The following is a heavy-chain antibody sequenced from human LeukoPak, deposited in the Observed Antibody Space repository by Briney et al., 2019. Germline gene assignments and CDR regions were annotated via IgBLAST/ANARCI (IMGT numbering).Heavy chain of an antibody. J-gene: IGHJ4*02. CDR3: ARANSGYDYFDY. CDR2: IIPILGIA. V-gene: IGHV1-69*04. CDR1: GGTFSSYA. D-gene: IGHD5-12*01. Sequence: SVEVSCKASGGTFSSYAISWVRQAPGQGLEWMGRIIPILGIANYAQKLQGRVTITADKSTSTAYMELSSLRSEDTAVYYCARANSGYDYFDYWGQGTLVTVSS.